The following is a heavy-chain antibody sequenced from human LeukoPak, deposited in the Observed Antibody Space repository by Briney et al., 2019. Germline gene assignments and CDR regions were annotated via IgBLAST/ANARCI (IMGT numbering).Heavy chain of an antibody. CDR3: ARRGSSGWYRWFDP. D-gene: IGHD6-19*01. CDR1: GGSISSSSYY. V-gene: IGHV4-39*07. CDR2: INHSGST. J-gene: IGHJ5*02. Sequence: SETLSLTCTVSGGSISSSSYYWGWIRQPPGKGLEWIGEINHSGSTNYNPSLKSRVTISVDTSKNQFSLKLSSVTAADTAVYYCARRGSSGWYRWFDPWGQGTLVTVSS.